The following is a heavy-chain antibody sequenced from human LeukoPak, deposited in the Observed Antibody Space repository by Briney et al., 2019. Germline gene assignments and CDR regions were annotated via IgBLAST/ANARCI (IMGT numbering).Heavy chain of an antibody. CDR2: INPSGGST. CDR1: GYTFTTYY. J-gene: IGHJ3*02. V-gene: IGHV1-46*01. D-gene: IGHD1-1*01. CDR3: ARGGRGEGTGTTRVAFDI. Sequence: ASVKVACKAAGYTFTTYYMHWVRQAPGQGLEWMGTINPSGGSTSYAQKFQGRVTMTRATSTSTVYMELSSLRSEDTAVYYCARGGRGEGTGTTRVAFDIWGQGTMVTVSS.